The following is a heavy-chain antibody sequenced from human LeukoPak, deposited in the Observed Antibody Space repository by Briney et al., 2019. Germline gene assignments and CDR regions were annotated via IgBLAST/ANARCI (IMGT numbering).Heavy chain of an antibody. D-gene: IGHD6-13*01. CDR3: ARERVAAASAFEL. V-gene: IGHV3-7*01. J-gene: IGHJ3*01. CDR2: IKKDGSEQ. Sequence: GGSLRLSCVASGFSFSDHWMNWFRQAPGKGLEWVATIKKDGSEQYYVDSMKGRLTISRDNAKNSVYLQIHNLRAEDTAVYYCARERVAAASAFELWGQGTMVTVSS. CDR1: GFSFSDHW.